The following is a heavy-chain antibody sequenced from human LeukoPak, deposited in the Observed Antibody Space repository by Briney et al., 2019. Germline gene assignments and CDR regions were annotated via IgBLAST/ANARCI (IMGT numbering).Heavy chain of an antibody. CDR2: ISAYNGNT. J-gene: IGHJ6*02. CDR3: ARGPYCSSTSCYYYYYGMDV. V-gene: IGHV1-18*01. CDR1: GYTFTSYG. D-gene: IGHD2-2*01. Sequence: GASVKVSCKGSGYTFTSYGISWVRQAPGQGLEWMGWISAYNGNTNYAQKLQGRVTMTTDTSTSRAYMELRSLRSDDTSVYYCARGPYCSSTSCYYYYYGMDVWGQGTTVTVSS.